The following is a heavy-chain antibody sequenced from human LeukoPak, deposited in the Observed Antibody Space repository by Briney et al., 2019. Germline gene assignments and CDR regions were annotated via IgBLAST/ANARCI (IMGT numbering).Heavy chain of an antibody. Sequence: GGSLRLSCGASGFNFRRYGMSWVRQAPGKGLEWVSSISSSNSYIYYADSVKGRFTISRDNAKNSLYLRMNSLRAEDTAVYYCAKGQQLSDDWFDPWGQGTLVTVSS. V-gene: IGHV3-21*04. D-gene: IGHD6-13*01. J-gene: IGHJ5*02. CDR2: ISSSNSYI. CDR3: AKGQQLSDDWFDP. CDR1: GFNFRRYG.